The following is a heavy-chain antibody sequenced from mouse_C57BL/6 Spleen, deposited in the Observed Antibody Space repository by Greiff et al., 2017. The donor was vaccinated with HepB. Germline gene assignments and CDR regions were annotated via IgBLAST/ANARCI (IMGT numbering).Heavy chain of an antibody. CDR3: VITTGVGGGMDY. CDR2: IDPSDSYT. CDR1: GYTFTSYW. Sequence: QVQLQQPGAELVMPGASVKLSCKASGYTFTSYWMHWVKQRPGQGLEWIGEIDPSDSYTNYNQKFKGKSTLTVDKSSSTAYMQLSSLTSEDSAVYYCVITTGVGGGMDYWGQGTSVTVSS. J-gene: IGHJ4*01. V-gene: IGHV1-69*01. D-gene: IGHD1-1*01.